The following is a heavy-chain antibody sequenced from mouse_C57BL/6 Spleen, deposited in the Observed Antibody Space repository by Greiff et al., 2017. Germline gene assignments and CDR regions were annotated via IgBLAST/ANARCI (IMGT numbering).Heavy chain of an antibody. V-gene: IGHV1-15*01. CDR2: IDPETGGT. J-gene: IGHJ4*01. D-gene: IGHD4-1*02. Sequence: QVQLQQSGAELVRPGASVTLSCKASGYTFTDYEMHWVKQTPVHGLEWIGAIDPETGGTAYNQKFKGKAILTADKSSSTAYMELRSLTSEDSAVYYCTRGSTGTGYYAMDYWGQGTSVTVSS. CDR3: TRGSTGTGYYAMDY. CDR1: GYTFTDYE.